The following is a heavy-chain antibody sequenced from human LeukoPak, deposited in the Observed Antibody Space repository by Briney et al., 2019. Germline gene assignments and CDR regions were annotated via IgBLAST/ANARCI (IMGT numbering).Heavy chain of an antibody. V-gene: IGHV4-59*08. D-gene: IGHD6-13*01. Sequence: KPSETLSLTCTVSGGSISSYYWSWIRQPPGKGLEWIGYIYYSGSTNYNPSLKSRVTISVDTARNQFSLKLSSVTAADTAVYYCASFQPLPSSWYNGFAPWGQGTLVTVSS. CDR1: GGSISSYY. CDR3: ASFQPLPSSWYNGFAP. CDR2: IYYSGST. J-gene: IGHJ5*02.